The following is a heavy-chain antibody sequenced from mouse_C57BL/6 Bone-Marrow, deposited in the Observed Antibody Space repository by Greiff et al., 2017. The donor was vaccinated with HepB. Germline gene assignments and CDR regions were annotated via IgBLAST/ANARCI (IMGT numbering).Heavy chain of an antibody. D-gene: IGHD1-1*01. CDR3: ARPPSIYYGSSPLWFAC. J-gene: IGHJ3*01. CDR2: IWSGGST. V-gene: IGHV2-2*01. Sequence: QVQLKQSGPGLVQPSQSLSITCTVSGFSLTSYGVHWVRQSPGKGLEWLGVIWSGGSTDYNAAFISRLSISKDNSKSQVFFKMNSLQADDTAIYYCARPPSIYYGSSPLWFACWGQGTLVTVSA. CDR1: GFSLTSYG.